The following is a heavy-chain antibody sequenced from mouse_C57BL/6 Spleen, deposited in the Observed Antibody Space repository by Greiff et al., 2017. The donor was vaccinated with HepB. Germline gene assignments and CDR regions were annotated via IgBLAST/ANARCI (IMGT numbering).Heavy chain of an antibody. J-gene: IGHJ2*01. CDR1: GYAFSSSW. D-gene: IGHD1-1*01. Sequence: QVQLQQSGPELVKPGASVKISCKASGYAFSSSWMNWVKQRPGKGLEWIGRIYPGDRDTNYNGKFKGKATLTADKSSSTAYMQLSSLTSEDSAVYFCAKITTVVAPDYWGQGTTLTVSS. V-gene: IGHV1-82*01. CDR2: IYPGDRDT. CDR3: AKITTVVAPDY.